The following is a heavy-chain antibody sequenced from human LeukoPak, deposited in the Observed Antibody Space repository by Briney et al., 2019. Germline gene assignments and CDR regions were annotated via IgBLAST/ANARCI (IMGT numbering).Heavy chain of an antibody. J-gene: IGHJ6*03. V-gene: IGHV4-59*01. CDR1: GGSISSYY. Sequence: SETLSLTCTVSGGSISSYYWSWIRQPPGKGLEWIGYIYYSGSTNYNPSLKSRVTISVDTSKDQFSLKLSSVTAADTAVYYCARASSHYDFWSGYPYYYYYYYMDVWGKGTTVTVSS. CDR2: IYYSGST. CDR3: ARASSHYDFWSGYPYYYYYYYMDV. D-gene: IGHD3-3*01.